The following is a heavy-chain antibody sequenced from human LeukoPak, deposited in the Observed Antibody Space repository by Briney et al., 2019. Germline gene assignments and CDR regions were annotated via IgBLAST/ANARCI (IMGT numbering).Heavy chain of an antibody. Sequence: PVASVKVSCKASGYTFTSYGISWERQAPGQGLEWMGWISAYNGNTNYAQKIQGRVTMTTDTSTSTAYMELRSLRSDDAAVYYCARDLPMLDYDFWSGYLFDYWGQGTLVTVSS. CDR1: GYTFTSYG. CDR2: ISAYNGNT. V-gene: IGHV1-18*01. J-gene: IGHJ4*02. CDR3: ARDLPMLDYDFWSGYLFDY. D-gene: IGHD3-3*01.